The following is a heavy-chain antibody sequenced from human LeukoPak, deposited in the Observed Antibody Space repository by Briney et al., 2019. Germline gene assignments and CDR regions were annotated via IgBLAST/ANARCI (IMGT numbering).Heavy chain of an antibody. CDR3: AREGSSDYYPFDY. J-gene: IGHJ4*02. CDR2: TYYRSKWYH. D-gene: IGHD3-22*01. V-gene: IGHV6-1*01. Sequence: SQTLSLTCAISGDSVSSISAAWNWIRQSPSRGLEWLGRTYYRSKWYHAYAVSVKSRITINPDTSKNQFSLQLDSVTPEDTAVYYCAREGSSDYYPFDYWGQGTLVTVSS. CDR1: GDSVSSISAA.